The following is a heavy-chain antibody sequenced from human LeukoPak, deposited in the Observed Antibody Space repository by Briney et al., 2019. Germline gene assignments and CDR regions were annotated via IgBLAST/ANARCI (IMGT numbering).Heavy chain of an antibody. CDR3: AKDRPFVTMVRGVFDY. V-gene: IGHV3-30*02. CDR2: IRYDGSNK. J-gene: IGHJ4*02. D-gene: IGHD3-10*01. Sequence: GGSLRLSCAASGFTFSSYGMHWVRQAPGKGLEWVAFIRYDGSNKYYADSVKGRSTISRDNSKNTLYLQMNSLRAEDTAVYYCAKDRPFVTMVRGVFDYWGQGTLVTVSS. CDR1: GFTFSSYG.